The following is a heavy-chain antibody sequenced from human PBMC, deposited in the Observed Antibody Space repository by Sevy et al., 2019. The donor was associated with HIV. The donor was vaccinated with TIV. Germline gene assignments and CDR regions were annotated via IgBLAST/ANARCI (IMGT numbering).Heavy chain of an antibody. D-gene: IGHD3-10*01. V-gene: IGHV3-23*01. J-gene: IGHJ4*02. CDR1: GFTFSSYA. CDR3: AKEVSEHSYSDY. Sequence: GGSLRLSCVTSGFTFSSYAMSWVRQTPGKGLEWVSAIGGSADSDSVKDRFTISRDNSKNTLYLQMNGLRAEDMAVYYCAKEVSEHSYSDYWGQGTLVTVSS. CDR2: IGGSA.